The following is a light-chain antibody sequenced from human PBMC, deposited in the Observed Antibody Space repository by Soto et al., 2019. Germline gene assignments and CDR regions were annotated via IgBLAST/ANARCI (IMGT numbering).Light chain of an antibody. CDR3: RQYASART. Sequence: TNSNMARQSVSSSYLAWYQQKPGQAPRLLIYGASSRATGIPDRFSGSGSGADFTRTLSRLEREDFAVYYCRQYASARTFGQGTKVDI. J-gene: IGKJ1*01. CDR1: QSVSSSY. CDR2: GAS. V-gene: IGKV3-20*01.